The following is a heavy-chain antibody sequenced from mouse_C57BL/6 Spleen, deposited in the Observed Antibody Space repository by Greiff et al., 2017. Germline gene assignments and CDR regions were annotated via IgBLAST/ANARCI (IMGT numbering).Heavy chain of an antibody. V-gene: IGHV1-69*01. CDR2: IDPSDSST. CDR1: GYTFTSYW. CDR3: ASGSFGFDY. D-gene: IGHD4-1*01. Sequence: QVQLQQPGAELVMPGASVKLSCKASGYTFTSYWMHWVKQRPGQGLEWIGEIDPSDSSTNYNQKFKGKSTLTVDNSSSTAYMQLSSLTSEDSAVYYCASGSFGFDYWGQGTTLTVSS. J-gene: IGHJ2*01.